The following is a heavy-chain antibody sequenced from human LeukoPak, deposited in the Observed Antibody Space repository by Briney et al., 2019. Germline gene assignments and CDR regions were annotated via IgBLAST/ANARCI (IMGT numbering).Heavy chain of an antibody. CDR1: GGTFSSYA. V-gene: IGHV1-69*06. CDR3: ATLGSSSAVFGMDV. D-gene: IGHD6-6*01. CDR2: IIPIFGTA. Sequence: ASVKVSCKASGGTFSSYAISWVRQAPGQGLEWMGGIIPIFGTANYAQKFQGRVTMTEDTSTDTAYMELSSLRSEDTAVYYCATLGSSSAVFGMDVWGQGTTVTVSS. J-gene: IGHJ6*02.